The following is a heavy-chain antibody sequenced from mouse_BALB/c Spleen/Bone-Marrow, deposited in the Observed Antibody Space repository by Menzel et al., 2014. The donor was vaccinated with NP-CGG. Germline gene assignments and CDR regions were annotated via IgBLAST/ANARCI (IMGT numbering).Heavy chain of an antibody. V-gene: IGHV1S16*01. Sequence: VQLQQSGAELVKPGASVKLSCKASGYTFTSYYMYWVKQRPGQGLEWIGEINPSNGGTNFNEKFKSTAYMQLSSLTSEDSAVYYCTRWYYGNYFDYWGQGTTLTVSS. CDR3: TRWYYGNYFDY. CDR1: GYTFTSYY. J-gene: IGHJ2*01. CDR2: INPSNGGT. D-gene: IGHD2-1*01.